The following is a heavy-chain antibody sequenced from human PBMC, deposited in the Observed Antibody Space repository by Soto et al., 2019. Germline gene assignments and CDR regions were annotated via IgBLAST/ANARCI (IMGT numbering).Heavy chain of an antibody. Sequence: RASVKVSCKASGYTFTSYYMHWVRQAPGQGLEWMGIINPSGGSTSYAQKFQGRVTMTRDTSTSTVYMELSSLRSEDTAVYYCARGGSYYDFWSGYYRPLYFDYWGQGTLVTVSS. CDR1: GYTFTSYY. CDR3: ARGGSYYDFWSGYYRPLYFDY. D-gene: IGHD3-3*01. CDR2: INPSGGST. V-gene: IGHV1-46*01. J-gene: IGHJ4*02.